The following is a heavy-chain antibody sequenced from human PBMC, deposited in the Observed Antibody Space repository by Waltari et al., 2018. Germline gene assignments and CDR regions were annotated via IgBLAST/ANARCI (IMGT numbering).Heavy chain of an antibody. CDR1: GGSITNSS. J-gene: IGHJ3*01. V-gene: IGHV4-59*01. CDR2: ISYRGST. Sequence: QVQLQQSGPGLVKPSETLSPTRNVSGGSITNSSWSWIRQRPGKGLQWIGYISYRGSTEYNPSLKSRVTISVDTSRNEFSLKLTSVTAADTAMYYCVRNHYSYGYANDAFDFWGRGTLISVSS. CDR3: VRNHYSYGYANDAFDF. D-gene: IGHD2-2*03.